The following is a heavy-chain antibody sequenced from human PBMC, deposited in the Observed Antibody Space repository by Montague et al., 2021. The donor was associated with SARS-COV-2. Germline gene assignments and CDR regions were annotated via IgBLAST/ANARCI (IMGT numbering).Heavy chain of an antibody. V-gene: IGHV4-39*01. CDR3: ARHSGGSEVSGLDY. Sequence: SETLSFTCTVSIRSSTYYWAWIRQPPGKGLEWIGSIYPGGKMFYNSSLKSRVTMSIDTSENQFSLNLNSVTAADTAVYYCARHSGGSEVSGLDYWGQGTLVTVSS. J-gene: IGHJ4*02. CDR1: IRSSTYY. CDR2: IYPGGKM. D-gene: IGHD3-10*01.